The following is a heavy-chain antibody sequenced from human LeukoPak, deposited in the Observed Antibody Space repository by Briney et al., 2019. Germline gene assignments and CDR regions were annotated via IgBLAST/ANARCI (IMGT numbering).Heavy chain of an antibody. V-gene: IGHV3-48*01. Sequence: PGGSLRLSCAASGFTFSSYSMNWVRQAPGKGLEWVTYISSSGSTIYYADSVKGRFTISRDNAKNPLYLQMNSLRAEDTAVYYCARPLSDIVVVPAAILHWGQGTLVTVSS. CDR2: ISSSGSTI. CDR3: ARPLSDIVVVPAAILH. J-gene: IGHJ1*01. CDR1: GFTFSSYS. D-gene: IGHD2-2*01.